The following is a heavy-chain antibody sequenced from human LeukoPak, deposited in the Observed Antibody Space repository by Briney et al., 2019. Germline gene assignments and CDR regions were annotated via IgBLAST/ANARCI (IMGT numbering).Heavy chain of an antibody. CDR1: GFTFSSYA. Sequence: GGSLRLSCAASGFTFSSYAMHWVRQAPDKGLEWVAVISYDGSNKYYADSVKGRFTISRDNSKNTLYLQMNSLRAEDTAVYYCARDGGGYDHGYYFDYWGQGTLVTVSS. CDR3: ARDGGGYDHGYYFDY. D-gene: IGHD5-12*01. V-gene: IGHV3-30-3*01. J-gene: IGHJ4*02. CDR2: ISYDGSNK.